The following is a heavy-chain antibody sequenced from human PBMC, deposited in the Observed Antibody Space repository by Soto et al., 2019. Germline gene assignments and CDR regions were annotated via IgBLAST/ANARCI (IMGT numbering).Heavy chain of an antibody. J-gene: IGHJ4*02. CDR1: GYTLTELS. D-gene: IGHD3-9*01. Sequence: ASVKVSCKVSGYTLTELSMHWVRQAPGKGLEWMGGFDPEDGETIYAQKFQGRVTMTEDTSTDTAYMELSSLRSEDTAVYYCATFLTRTYYDILTGYYTLYYFHYWGQGTLVTVSS. CDR3: ATFLTRTYYDILTGYYTLYYFHY. V-gene: IGHV1-24*01. CDR2: FDPEDGET.